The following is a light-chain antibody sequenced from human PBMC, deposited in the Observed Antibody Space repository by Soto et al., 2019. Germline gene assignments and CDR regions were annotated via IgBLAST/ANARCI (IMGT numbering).Light chain of an antibody. Sequence: EIVMTQSPATLSVSPGESATLSCRASQSVSSNLAWHQQKPGQAPRILMYDASTRATGISARFSGSGSGTEFTLTISSLQSEDFAVYYCQQYNIWSWTFGQGTKVDI. CDR2: DAS. V-gene: IGKV3-15*01. J-gene: IGKJ1*01. CDR1: QSVSSN. CDR3: QQYNIWSWT.